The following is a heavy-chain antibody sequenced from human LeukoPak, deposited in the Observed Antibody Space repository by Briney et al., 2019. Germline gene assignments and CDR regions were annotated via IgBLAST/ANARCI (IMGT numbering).Heavy chain of an antibody. Sequence: GGSLRLSCAASGFTFSSYGMSWVRQAPGKGLEWVANIKQDGSEKYYVDSVKGRFTISRDNAKNSLYLQMNSLRAEDTAVYYCAKEGSRLMHFDYWGQGTLVTVSS. J-gene: IGHJ4*02. D-gene: IGHD1-26*01. V-gene: IGHV3-7*03. CDR1: GFTFSSYG. CDR3: AKEGSRLMHFDY. CDR2: IKQDGSEK.